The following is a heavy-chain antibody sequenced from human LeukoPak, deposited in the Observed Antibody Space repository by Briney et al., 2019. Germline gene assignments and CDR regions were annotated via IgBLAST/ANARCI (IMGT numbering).Heavy chain of an antibody. CDR2: ISGGGVNI. D-gene: IGHD2-2*01. Sequence: GGSLRLSCAASGFSFINYAMSWLRQAPGKGLEWVSVISGGGVNIFYAESVKGRFTISRDDSKNTVYLQKNSLRAEDTAVYYCAKDPIYYAPAAPYYFDYWGQGTLVTVSS. J-gene: IGHJ4*02. CDR3: AKDPIYYAPAAPYYFDY. V-gene: IGHV3-23*01. CDR1: GFSFINYA.